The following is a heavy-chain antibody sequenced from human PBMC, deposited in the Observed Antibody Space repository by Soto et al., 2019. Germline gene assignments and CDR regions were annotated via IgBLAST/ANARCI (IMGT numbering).Heavy chain of an antibody. CDR3: AHGGALEAINPYYFDY. CDR1: GFPFRNYG. CDR2: ISYDGGNK. Sequence: QVQLVESGGGVVQPGRSLRLSCAVSGFPFRNYGMHWVRQAPGKGLEWVAVISYDGGNKYYADSVKGRFTISRDNSKNTLYLHMNSLRAEDTAVYYCAHGGALEAINPYYFDYWGQGTLVTVSS. D-gene: IGHD1-1*01. V-gene: IGHV3-30*03. J-gene: IGHJ4*02.